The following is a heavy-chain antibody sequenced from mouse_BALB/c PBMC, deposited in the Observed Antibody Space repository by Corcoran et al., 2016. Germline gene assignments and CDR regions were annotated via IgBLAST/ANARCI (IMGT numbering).Heavy chain of an antibody. D-gene: IGHD4-1*01. V-gene: IGHV9-1*02. Sequence: QIQLVQSGPELKKPGETVKISCKASGYTFTNYGMDWVKQAPGKGLKGMGWINTYTGEPTYADDFKGRFAFSLETSASTAYLQINNLKNEDMATYFCARDLGWFAYWGQGTVVTVSA. CDR3: ARDLGWFAY. J-gene: IGHJ3*01. CDR2: INTYTGEP. CDR1: GYTFTNYG.